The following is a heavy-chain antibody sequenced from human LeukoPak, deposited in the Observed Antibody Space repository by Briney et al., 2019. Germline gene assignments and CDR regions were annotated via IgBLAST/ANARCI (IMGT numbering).Heavy chain of an antibody. Sequence: PGGSLRLSCAASGFTFSGYGMHWVRQAPGKGLEWVAFTRYDGINKYYADFVKGRFTVSRDNSKNTLYLQMNSLRAEDTAVYYCANDRGPFYWGQGTLVTVSS. D-gene: IGHD3-10*01. CDR1: GFTFSGYG. V-gene: IGHV3-30*02. CDR3: ANDRGPFY. CDR2: TRYDGINK. J-gene: IGHJ4*02.